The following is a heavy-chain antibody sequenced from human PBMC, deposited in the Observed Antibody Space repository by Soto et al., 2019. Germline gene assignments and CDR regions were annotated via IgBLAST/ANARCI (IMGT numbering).Heavy chain of an antibody. V-gene: IGHV1-8*01. J-gene: IGHJ6*02. CDR3: ARGGAPHYDFWSGSNPYYYGMDV. CDR1: GYTFTSYD. D-gene: IGHD3-3*01. CDR2: MNPNSGNT. Sequence: ASVKVSCKASGYTFTSYDINWVRQATGQGLEWMGWMNPNSGNTGYAQKFQGRVTMTRNTSISTAYMELSSLRSEDTAVYYCARGGAPHYDFWSGSNPYYYGMDVCGQRPSVPAS.